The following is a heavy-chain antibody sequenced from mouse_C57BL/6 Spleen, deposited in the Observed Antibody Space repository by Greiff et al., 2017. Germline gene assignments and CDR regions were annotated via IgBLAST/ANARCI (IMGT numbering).Heavy chain of an antibody. V-gene: IGHV7-3*01. CDR3: ARSQLGQYYFDY. D-gene: IGHD4-1*02. CDR1: GFTFTDYY. Sequence: EVKLMESGGGLVQPGGSLSLSCAASGFTFTDYYMSWVRQPPGKALEWLGFIRNKANGYTTEYSASVKGRFTISRDNSQSILYLQMNALRAEDSATYYCARSQLGQYYFDYWGQGTTLTVSS. J-gene: IGHJ2*01. CDR2: IRNKANGYTT.